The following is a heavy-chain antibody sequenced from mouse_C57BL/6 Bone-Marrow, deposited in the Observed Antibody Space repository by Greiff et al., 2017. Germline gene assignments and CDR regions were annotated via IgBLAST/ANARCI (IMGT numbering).Heavy chain of an antibody. D-gene: IGHD2-13*01. Sequence: VQLQQSGAELAKPGASVKLSCKASGYTFTSYWMHWVKQRPGQGLEWIGYINPSSGYTKYNQKFKDKATLTADKSSSTASMQLSSLTYEDSAVYYCAIGDPYDDFYYYAMDYWGQGTSVTVSS. J-gene: IGHJ4*01. CDR2: INPSSGYT. CDR1: GYTFTSYW. CDR3: AIGDPYDDFYYYAMDY. V-gene: IGHV1-7*01.